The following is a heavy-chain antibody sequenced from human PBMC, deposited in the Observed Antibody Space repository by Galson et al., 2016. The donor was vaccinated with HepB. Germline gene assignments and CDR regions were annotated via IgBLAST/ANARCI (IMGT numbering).Heavy chain of an antibody. CDR1: GFSSRSYA. CDR3: ARDPSPVIFGYFDL. CDR2: ISDDGSDT. Sequence: SLRLSCAASGFSSRSYALHWLRHAPGKGLQWVAGISDDGSDTLYADSVRGRFTISSDKSKNTLYLQMTSLSAEDTAVYHCARDPSPVIFGYFDLWSRGTLVTVSS. J-gene: IGHJ2*01. D-gene: IGHD3/OR15-3a*01. V-gene: IGHV3-30*04.